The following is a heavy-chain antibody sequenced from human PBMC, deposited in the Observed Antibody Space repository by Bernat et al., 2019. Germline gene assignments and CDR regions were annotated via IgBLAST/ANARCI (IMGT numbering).Heavy chain of an antibody. CDR1: GFTFSSYG. J-gene: IGHJ4*02. Sequence: QVQLVESGGGVVQPGRSLRLSCAASGFTFSSYGMHWVRQAPGKGLEWVAVIWYDGSNKYYADSVKGRFTISRDNSKNTLYLQMNSLRAEDTAVYYCARDVPTLLFDYWFQGTLVTVSS. CDR2: IWYDGSNK. V-gene: IGHV3-33*01. CDR3: ARDVPTLLFDY.